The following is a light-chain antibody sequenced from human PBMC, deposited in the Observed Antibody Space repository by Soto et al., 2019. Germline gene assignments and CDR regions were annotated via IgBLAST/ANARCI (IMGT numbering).Light chain of an antibody. CDR3: SSYTTSAPYV. V-gene: IGLV2-14*01. J-gene: IGLJ1*01. CDR1: SSDVGAYNF. Sequence: ALTQPASVSGSPGQSITISCTGTSSDVGAYNFVSWYQHHPGRAPKLIIYEVTIRPSGVSNRFSGSKSGNTASLTISGLQAEGEAYYYCSSYTTSAPYVFGSGTKLTVL. CDR2: EVT.